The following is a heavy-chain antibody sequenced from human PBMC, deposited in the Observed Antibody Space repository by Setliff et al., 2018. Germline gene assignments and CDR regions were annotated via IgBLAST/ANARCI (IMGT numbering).Heavy chain of an antibody. CDR1: GFTFSDYE. V-gene: IGHV3-48*03. J-gene: IGHJ4*02. CDR2: IGNIGTKI. Sequence: GGSLRLSCAASGFTFSDYEMNWVRQAPGKGLEWVSYIGNIGTKISYTDSSKCRFTGSRDDTKKSRYLQMNNLIAEATATYSCARGDTIFEVIINSIGDRYLDYWGQGTLVTVSS. CDR3: ARGDTIFEVIINSIGDRYLDY. D-gene: IGHD3-3*01.